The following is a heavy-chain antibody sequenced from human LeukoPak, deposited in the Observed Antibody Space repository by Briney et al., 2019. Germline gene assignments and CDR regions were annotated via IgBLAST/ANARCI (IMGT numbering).Heavy chain of an antibody. J-gene: IGHJ4*02. CDR1: GGSISSGGYS. V-gene: IGHV4-30-2*01. D-gene: IGHD3-3*01. CDR3: AGRTSDFSSDY. CDR2: IYHSGST. Sequence: SETLSLTCAVSGGSISSGGYSWSWIRQPPGKGLEWIGEIYHSGSTNYNPSLKSRVTISVDKSKNQFSLKLNSVTAADTAVYYCAGRTSDFSSDYWGQGTLVAVSS.